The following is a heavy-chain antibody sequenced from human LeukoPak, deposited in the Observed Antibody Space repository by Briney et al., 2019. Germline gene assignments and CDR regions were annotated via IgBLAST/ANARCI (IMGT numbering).Heavy chain of an antibody. CDR2: ISGSGDRT. CDR1: GFTFTNYA. V-gene: IGHV3-23*01. J-gene: IGHJ4*02. Sequence: GGSLRLSCAASGFTFTNYAMIWVRQPPGMGLEWVSGISGSGDRTYYADSVKGRFTISRDNSKNTLYLHMSSLRAEDTAVYYCANRDGHNNQHIDYWGQGTLVTVSS. D-gene: IGHD5-24*01. CDR3: ANRDGHNNQHIDY.